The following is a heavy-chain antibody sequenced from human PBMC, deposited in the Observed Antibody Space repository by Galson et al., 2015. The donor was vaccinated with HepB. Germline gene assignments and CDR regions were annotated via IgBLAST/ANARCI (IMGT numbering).Heavy chain of an antibody. CDR1: GFTFSSYS. CDR2: ISSSSSYI. D-gene: IGHD3-3*01. CDR3: ARYPLRFLESYYYYYGMDV. J-gene: IGHJ6*02. V-gene: IGHV3-21*01. Sequence: SLRLSCAASGFTFSSYSMNWVRQAPGKGLEWVSSISSSSSYIYYADSVKGRFTISKDNAKNSLYLQMNSLRAEDTAVYYCARYPLRFLESYYYYYGMDVWGQGTTVTVSS.